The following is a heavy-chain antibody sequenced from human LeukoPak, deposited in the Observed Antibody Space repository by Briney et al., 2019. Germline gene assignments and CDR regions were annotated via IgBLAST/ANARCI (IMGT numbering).Heavy chain of an antibody. D-gene: IGHD1-26*01. J-gene: IGHJ6*02. CDR3: AKASGSYGDYYYGMDV. V-gene: IGHV3-9*01. CDR2: ISWNSGSI. CDR1: GFTFDDYA. Sequence: GGSLRLSCAASGFTFDDYAMHWVRQAPGKGLEWVSGISWNSGSIGYADSVKGRFTISRDNAKNSLYLQMNSLRAEDTTLYYCAKASGSYGDYYYGMDVWGQGTTVTVSS.